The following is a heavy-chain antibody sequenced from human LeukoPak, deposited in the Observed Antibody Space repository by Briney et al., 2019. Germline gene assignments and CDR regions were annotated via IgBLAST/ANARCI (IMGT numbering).Heavy chain of an antibody. D-gene: IGHD3-10*01. J-gene: IGHJ4*02. CDR3: ASQSSMVRFDY. CDR2: INHSGST. CDR1: GGSFSGYY. Sequence: PSETLSLTCAVYGGSFSGYYWSWIRQPSGKGLEWIGEINHSGSTNYNPSLKSRVTISVDTSKNQFSLKLSSVTAADTAVYYCASQSSMVRFDYWGQGTLVTVSS. V-gene: IGHV4-34*01.